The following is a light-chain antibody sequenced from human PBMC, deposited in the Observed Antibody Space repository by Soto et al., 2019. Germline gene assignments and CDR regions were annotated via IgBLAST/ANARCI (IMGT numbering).Light chain of an antibody. J-gene: IGKJ1*01. V-gene: IGKV1-5*01. CDR2: DAS. CDR1: QSISSW. CDR3: QQYNSYPAT. Sequence: DIQMPQSPSTLSASVGDRVTITCRASQSISSWLAWYQQKPGKAPKLLIYDASSLESGVPSRFSGSGSGTEFTLTISSLQPDDFATYYCQQYNSYPATFGQGTKVDIK.